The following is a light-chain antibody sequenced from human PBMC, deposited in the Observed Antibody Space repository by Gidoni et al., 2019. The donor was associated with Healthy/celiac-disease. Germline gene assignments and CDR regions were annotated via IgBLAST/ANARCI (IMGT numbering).Light chain of an antibody. J-gene: IGLJ2*01. CDR3: QSYDSSRSGSRV. CDR2: GTS. V-gene: IGLV1-40*01. Sequence: QSVLTQPPSVSEAPGQRYTISCTRRSSNIGAGYDVPWYQQLPGPAPKLLIYGTSNRPSGVPDRFSGSKSGTSASLAITGLQAEDEADYYCQSYDSSRSGSRVFGGGTKLTVL. CDR1: SSNIGAGYD.